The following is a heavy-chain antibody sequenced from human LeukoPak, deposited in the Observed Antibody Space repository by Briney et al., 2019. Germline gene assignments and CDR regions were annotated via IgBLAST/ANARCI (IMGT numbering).Heavy chain of an antibody. CDR2: FVPEDGET. Sequence: ASVKVSCKVSGYTLTELSMHWVRQAPGKGLEWMGGFVPEDGETIYAQKFQGRVTMTEDTSTDTAYMELSSLRSEDTAVYYCATERGGKDAFDIWGQGTMVTVSS. V-gene: IGHV1-24*01. CDR1: GYTLTELS. CDR3: ATERGGKDAFDI. J-gene: IGHJ3*02. D-gene: IGHD3-16*01.